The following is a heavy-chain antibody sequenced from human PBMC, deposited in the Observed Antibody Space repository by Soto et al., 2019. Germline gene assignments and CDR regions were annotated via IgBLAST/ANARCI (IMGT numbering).Heavy chain of an antibody. Sequence: SETLSLTCTVSGGSISSYYWSWIRQPPGKGLEWIGYIYYSGSTNYNPSLKSRVTISVDTSKNQFSLKLSSVTAADTAVYYCARGNGDYALDYWGQGTLVTVSS. V-gene: IGHV4-59*01. J-gene: IGHJ4*02. CDR1: GGSISSYY. CDR2: IYYSGST. CDR3: ARGNGDYALDY. D-gene: IGHD4-17*01.